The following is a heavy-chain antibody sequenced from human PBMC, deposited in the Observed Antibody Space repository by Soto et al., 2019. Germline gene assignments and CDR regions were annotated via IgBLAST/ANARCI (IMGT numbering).Heavy chain of an antibody. Sequence: ASVKVSCKASGYTFTSYYMHWVRQAPGQGLEWMGIINPSGGSTSYAQKFQGRVTMTRDTSTSTVYMELSSLRSEDTAVYYCASSLLVDTAMAQLYYYYGMDVWGQGTTVTVSS. CDR3: ASSLLVDTAMAQLYYYYGMDV. CDR1: GYTFTSYY. CDR2: INPSGGST. V-gene: IGHV1-46*01. D-gene: IGHD5-18*01. J-gene: IGHJ6*02.